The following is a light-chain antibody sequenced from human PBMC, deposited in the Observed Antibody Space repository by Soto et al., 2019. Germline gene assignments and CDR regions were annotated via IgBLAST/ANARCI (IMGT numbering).Light chain of an antibody. J-gene: IGLJ2*01. CDR1: SSDVGKYKF. CDR3: TSYAVSSIPVV. V-gene: IGLV2-8*01. CDR2: DVT. Sequence: QSVLTQPPSASGSPGQSVTISCTGASSDVGKYKFVSWYQQHPGKAPKLMIYDVTERPSGVPDRFSGSKSGNTASLTVSGLQAEDEADYYCTSYAVSSIPVVFGGGTKLTVL.